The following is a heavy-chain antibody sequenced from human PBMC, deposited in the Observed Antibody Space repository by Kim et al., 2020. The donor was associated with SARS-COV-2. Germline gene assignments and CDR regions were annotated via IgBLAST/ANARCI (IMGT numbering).Heavy chain of an antibody. J-gene: IGHJ4*02. Sequence: DYVKGRFHLSRDNAKNSLYVQMNSLRAEDTALYYCAKDIDYYDSSGSLDYWGQGTLVTVSS. V-gene: IGHV3-9*01. CDR3: AKDIDYYDSSGSLDY. D-gene: IGHD3-22*01.